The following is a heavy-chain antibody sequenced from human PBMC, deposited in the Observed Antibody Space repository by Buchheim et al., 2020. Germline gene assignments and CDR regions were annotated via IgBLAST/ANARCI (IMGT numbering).Heavy chain of an antibody. CDR1: GFTFSSYG. J-gene: IGHJ4*02. Sequence: QVQLVESGGGVVQPGRSLRLSCAASGFTFSSYGMHWVRQAPGKGLEWVAVISYDGSNKYYADSVKGRFTISRDNSKNTLYLQMNSLRAEDTAVYYCAKEKNRYFDYWGQGTL. CDR3: AKEKNRYFDY. D-gene: IGHD2/OR15-2a*01. V-gene: IGHV3-30*18. CDR2: ISYDGSNK.